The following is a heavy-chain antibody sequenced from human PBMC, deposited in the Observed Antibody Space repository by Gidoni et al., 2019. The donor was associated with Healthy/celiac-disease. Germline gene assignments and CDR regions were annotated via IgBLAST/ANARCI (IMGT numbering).Heavy chain of an antibody. Sequence: EVQLVESGGGLVQPGRSLRLSCAASGFTFDDYAMHWVRQAPGKGLEWVSGISWNSGSIGYADSVKGRFTISRDNAKNSLYLQMNSLRAEDTALYYCAKSAAYYYDSSGYYYVAYFDYWGQGTLVTVSS. D-gene: IGHD3-22*01. CDR3: AKSAAYYYDSSGYYYVAYFDY. V-gene: IGHV3-9*01. CDR1: GFTFDDYA. CDR2: ISWNSGSI. J-gene: IGHJ4*02.